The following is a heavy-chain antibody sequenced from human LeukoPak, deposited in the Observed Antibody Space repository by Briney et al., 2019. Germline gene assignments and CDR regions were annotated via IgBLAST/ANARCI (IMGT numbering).Heavy chain of an antibody. J-gene: IGHJ4*02. CDR3: ARAHNWKYGSFDF. CDR2: INPNSGGT. Sequence: WASVKVSCKASGYTFTGYFIHWVRQAPGQGLEWMGWINPNSGGTNYAQKLQGRVTMTTDTSTSTAYMELRSLRSDDTAVYYCARAHNWKYGSFDFWGQGTLVIVSS. V-gene: IGHV1-2*02. D-gene: IGHD1-7*01. CDR1: GYTFTGYF.